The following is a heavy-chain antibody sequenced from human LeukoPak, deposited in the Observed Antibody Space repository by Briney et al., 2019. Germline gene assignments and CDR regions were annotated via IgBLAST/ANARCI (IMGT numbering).Heavy chain of an antibody. CDR3: ARDPTMVRGGDY. Sequence: SVKVSCKASGYTFTSYAISWVRQAPGQGLEWMGRIIPILGIANYAQKFQGRVTITADKSTSTAYMELSSLRSEDTAVYYCARDPTMVRGGDYWGQGTLVTVSS. D-gene: IGHD3-10*01. V-gene: IGHV1-69*04. CDR2: IIPILGIA. CDR1: GYTFTSYA. J-gene: IGHJ4*02.